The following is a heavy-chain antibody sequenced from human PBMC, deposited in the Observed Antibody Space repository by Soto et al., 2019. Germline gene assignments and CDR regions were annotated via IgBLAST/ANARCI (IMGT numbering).Heavy chain of an antibody. D-gene: IGHD3-3*01. CDR1: GYTFTGYY. V-gene: IGHV1-2*02. CDR2: INPNSGGT. CDR3: ARSYYDFWSGYPPPDHYYYGMDV. Sequence: ASVKVSCKASGYTFTGYYMHWVRQAPGQGLEWMGWINPNSGGTNYAQKFQGRVTMTRDTSISTAYMALSRLRSDDTAVYYCARSYYDFWSGYPPPDHYYYGMDVWGQGTTVTVSS. J-gene: IGHJ6*02.